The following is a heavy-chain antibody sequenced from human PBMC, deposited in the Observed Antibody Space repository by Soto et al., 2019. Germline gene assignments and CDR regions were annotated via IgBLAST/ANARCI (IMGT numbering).Heavy chain of an antibody. J-gene: IGHJ6*02. CDR3: AKVGGKEYRIPFLDV. CDR2: ISYDGSNK. Sequence: PGGSLRLSCAASGFTFSSYGMHWVRQAPGKGLEWVAVISYDGSNKYYADSVKGRFTISRDNSKNTLYLQMNSLRAEDTAVYYCAKVGGKEYRIPFLDVWGQGTTATVSS. V-gene: IGHV3-30*18. CDR1: GFTFSSYG. D-gene: IGHD6-6*01.